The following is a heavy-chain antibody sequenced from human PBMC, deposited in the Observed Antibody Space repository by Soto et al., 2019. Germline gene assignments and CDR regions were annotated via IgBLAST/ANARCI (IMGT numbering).Heavy chain of an antibody. CDR2: IYHSGST. CDR3: ARDPTPYSGSYIYYYYGMDV. V-gene: IGHV4-38-2*02. Sequence: VTLSLTCAVSGYSISSGYYWGWIRQPPGKGLEWIGSIYHSGSTYYNPSLKSRVTISVDTSKNQFSLKLSSVTAADTAVYYCARDPTPYSGSYIYYYYGMDVWGQATTVTVSS. J-gene: IGHJ6*02. D-gene: IGHD1-26*01. CDR1: GYSISSGYY.